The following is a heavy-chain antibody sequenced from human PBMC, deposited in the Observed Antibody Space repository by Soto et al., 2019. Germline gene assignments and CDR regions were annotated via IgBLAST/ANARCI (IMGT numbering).Heavy chain of an antibody. CDR1: GYTFTSYY. J-gene: IGHJ5*02. CDR3: ARDGRDCSNTSCYVGWFDP. D-gene: IGHD2-2*01. Sequence: ASVKVSCKASGYTFTSYYMHWVRQAPGQGLEWMGIINPSGGSTSYAQKFQGRVTMTRDTSTSTVYMELSSLRSEDTAVYYCARDGRDCSNTSCYVGWFDPWGQGTLVTVSS. CDR2: INPSGGST. V-gene: IGHV1-46*01.